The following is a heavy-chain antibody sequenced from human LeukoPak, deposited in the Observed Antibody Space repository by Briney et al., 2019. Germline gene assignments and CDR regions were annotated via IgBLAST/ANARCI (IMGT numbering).Heavy chain of an antibody. Sequence: PGGSLRLSCAASGLTFSSYAMSWVRQAPGKGLEWVSAISGSGGSTYYADSVKGRFTISRDNSKNTLYLQMNSLRAEDTAVYYCAKLGGFTVYYYYYMDVWGKGTTVTISS. CDR3: AKLGGFTVYYYYYMDV. CDR2: ISGSGGST. D-gene: IGHD4-17*01. CDR1: GLTFSSYA. V-gene: IGHV3-23*01. J-gene: IGHJ6*03.